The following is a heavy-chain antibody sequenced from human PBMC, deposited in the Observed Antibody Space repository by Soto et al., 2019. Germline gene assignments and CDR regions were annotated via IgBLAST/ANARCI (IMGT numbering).Heavy chain of an antibody. V-gene: IGHV4-30-2*01. D-gene: IGHD3-22*01. CDR2: IYHSGST. CDR3: ARDRGSSGSTLNWFDP. Sequence: PSETLSLTCAVSGGSISSGGYSWSWIRPPPGKGLEWIGYIYHSGSTYYNPSLKSRVTISVDRSKNQFSLKLSSVTAADTAVYYCARDRGSSGSTLNWFDPWGQGTLVTVSS. CDR1: GGSISSGGYS. J-gene: IGHJ5*02.